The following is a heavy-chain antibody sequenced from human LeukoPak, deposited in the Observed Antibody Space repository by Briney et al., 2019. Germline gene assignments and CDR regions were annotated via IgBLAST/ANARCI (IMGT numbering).Heavy chain of an antibody. D-gene: IGHD6-19*01. Sequence: RPSETLSLTCTVSGYSLSSGYYWSWIRQPPGKGLEWIGEINHSGSTNYNPSLKSRVTISVDTSKNQFSLKLSSVTAADTAVYYCARVGQWPPMRYFDYWGQGTLVTVSS. CDR1: GYSLSSGYY. J-gene: IGHJ4*02. CDR3: ARVGQWPPMRYFDY. CDR2: INHSGST. V-gene: IGHV4-34*01.